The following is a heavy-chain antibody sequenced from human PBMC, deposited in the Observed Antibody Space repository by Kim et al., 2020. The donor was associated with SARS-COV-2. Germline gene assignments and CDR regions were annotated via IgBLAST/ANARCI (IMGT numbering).Heavy chain of an antibody. D-gene: IGHD4-17*01. Sequence: GGSLRLSCAASGFTFSSYEMNWVRQAPGKGLEWVSYISSSGSTIYYADSVKGRFTISRDNAKNSLYLQMNSLRAEDTAVYYCARLLLGDYGDYYNSETSDYWGQGTLVTVSS. V-gene: IGHV3-48*03. CDR3: ARLLLGDYGDYYNSETSDY. CDR2: ISSSGSTI. J-gene: IGHJ4*02. CDR1: GFTFSSYE.